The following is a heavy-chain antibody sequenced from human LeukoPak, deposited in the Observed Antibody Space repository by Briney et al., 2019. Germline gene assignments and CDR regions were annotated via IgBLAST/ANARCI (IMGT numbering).Heavy chain of an antibody. V-gene: IGHV4-34*01. Sequence: PSETLSLTCAVYGGSFSGYYWSWIRQSPGKGLEWIGEINHSGSTNYNPSLPSRVTISVDTSKNQFSLKLTSVTAADTAVYYCVRGQYQPRFDPWGQGTLVTVSS. CDR2: INHSGST. CDR1: GGSFSGYY. CDR3: VRGQYQPRFDP. J-gene: IGHJ5*02. D-gene: IGHD2-2*01.